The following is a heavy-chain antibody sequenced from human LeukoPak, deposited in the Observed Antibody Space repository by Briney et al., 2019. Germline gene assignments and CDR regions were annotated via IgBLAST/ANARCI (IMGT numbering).Heavy chain of an antibody. CDR3: ARAMVRGVIITAFFDY. CDR2: IYPGDADT. Sequence: GESLKISCKGSGYSFTSYWIGWVRQMPGKGLEWMGIIYPGDADTRYSPSFQGQVTISADKSISTAYLQWSGLKASDTAMYYCARAMVRGVIITAFFDYWGQGTLVTVSS. V-gene: IGHV5-51*01. D-gene: IGHD3-10*01. J-gene: IGHJ4*02. CDR1: GYSFTSYW.